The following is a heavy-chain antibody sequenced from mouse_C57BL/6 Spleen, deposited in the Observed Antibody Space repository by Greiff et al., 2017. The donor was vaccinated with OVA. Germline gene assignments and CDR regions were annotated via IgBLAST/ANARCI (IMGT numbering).Heavy chain of an antibody. CDR3: ARNPTTVVARAMDY. CDR1: GFSLTSYG. Sequence: VQRVESGPGLVQPSQSLSITCTVSGFSLTSYGVHWVRQSPGKGLEWLGVIWSGGSTDYNAAFISRLSISKDNSKSQVFFKMNSLQADDTAIYYCARNPTTVVARAMDYWGQGTSVTVSS. CDR2: IWSGGST. D-gene: IGHD1-1*01. J-gene: IGHJ4*01. V-gene: IGHV2-2*01.